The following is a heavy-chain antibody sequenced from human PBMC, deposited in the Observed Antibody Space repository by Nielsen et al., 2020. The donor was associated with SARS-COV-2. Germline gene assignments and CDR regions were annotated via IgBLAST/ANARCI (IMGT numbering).Heavy chain of an antibody. CDR2: VYYSGST. V-gene: IGHV4-39*07. CDR3: ARGPRGVTMVRHFQLGMDV. J-gene: IGHJ6*02. Sequence: WIRQPPGKGLEWIGSVYYSGSTNYNPSLKSRVTISVDTSKNRFSLKLSSVTAADTAVYYCARGPRGVTMVRHFQLGMDVWGQGTTVTVSS. D-gene: IGHD3-10*01.